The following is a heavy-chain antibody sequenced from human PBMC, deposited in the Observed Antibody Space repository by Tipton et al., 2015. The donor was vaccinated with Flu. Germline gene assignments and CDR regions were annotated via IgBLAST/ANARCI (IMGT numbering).Heavy chain of an antibody. J-gene: IGHJ5*02. CDR3: ARRDYSNYVSEPKNWFDP. D-gene: IGHD4-11*01. CDR2: IFHSGNT. V-gene: IGHV4-38-2*01. CDR1: GDSIRGSNYY. Sequence: LRLSCAVSGDSIRGSNYYWGWIRQPPGKGLEWIGNIFHSGNTYHNPSLKSRVTISIDTSKNQFSLKLSSVTAADTAVYFCARRDYSNYVSEPKNWFDPWGQGALVTVSS.